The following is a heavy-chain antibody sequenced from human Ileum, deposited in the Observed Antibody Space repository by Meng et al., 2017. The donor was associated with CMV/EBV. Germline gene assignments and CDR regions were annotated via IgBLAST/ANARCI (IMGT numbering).Heavy chain of an antibody. V-gene: IGHV4-59*01. J-gene: IGHJ4*02. D-gene: IGHD3-10*01. CDR3: ARTGRFGSYYFDY. CDR1: GGSISSYY. Sequence: GRLQESDPGLVKPSETLSLTCSVSGGSISSYYWSWIRQAPGKGLEWIGYVYSTGSTNYSPSLRSRVTISVDTSRNQFSLRLSSVTAADTAVYYCARTGRFGSYYFDYWGQGTLVTVSS. CDR2: VYSTGST.